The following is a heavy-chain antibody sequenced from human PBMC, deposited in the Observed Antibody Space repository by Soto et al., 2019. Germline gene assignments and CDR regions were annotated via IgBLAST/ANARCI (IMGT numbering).Heavy chain of an antibody. CDR1: GYSFTSYW. J-gene: IGHJ3*02. CDR2: IYPDDSDT. Sequence: PXXSLKISCKGSGYSFTSYWIGWVRQMPGKGVEWLGIIYPDDSDTSYTPSFKGKVNISADKSISTAYLQWSSLKASDTAMYYCARPTLLDAFGIWGQGTMVTVSS. D-gene: IGHD2-21*01. CDR3: ARPTLLDAFGI. V-gene: IGHV5-51*01.